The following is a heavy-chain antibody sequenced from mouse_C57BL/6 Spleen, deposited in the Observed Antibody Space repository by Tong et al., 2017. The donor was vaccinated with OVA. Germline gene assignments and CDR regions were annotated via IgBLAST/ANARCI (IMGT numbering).Heavy chain of an antibody. CDR1: GFNIKNTY. CDR3: TRYYYGSSPYYYAMDY. V-gene: IGHV14-3*01. Sequence: EVQLQESVAELVRPGASVKLSCTASGFNIKNTYMHWVKQRPEQGLEWIGRIDPANGNTKYAPKFQGKATITADTSSNTAYLQLSSLTSEDTAVYYCTRYYYGSSPYYYAMDYWGQGTSVTVSS. D-gene: IGHD1-1*01. CDR2: IDPANGNT. J-gene: IGHJ4*01.